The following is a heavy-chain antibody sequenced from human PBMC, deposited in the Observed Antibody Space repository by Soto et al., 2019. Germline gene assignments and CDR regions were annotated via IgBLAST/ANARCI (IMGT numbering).Heavy chain of an antibody. CDR1: RYIFSSFG. Sequence: ASVKVSCKTXRYIFSSFGVSWPRHATRQGLEWVGWISTYTGKTEYAPNVQDRFTMTTDTSTSTAYMELRNLTSDDTAVYYCARAATTFGIVTRLEHWGQGTLVTVSS. J-gene: IGHJ4*02. CDR3: ARAATTFGIVTRLEH. CDR2: ISTYTGKT. D-gene: IGHD3-3*01. V-gene: IGHV1-18*01.